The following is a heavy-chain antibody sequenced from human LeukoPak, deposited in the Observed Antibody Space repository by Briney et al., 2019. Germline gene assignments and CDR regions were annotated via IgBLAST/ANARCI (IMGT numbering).Heavy chain of an antibody. J-gene: IGHJ4*02. CDR1: GFTFSNYD. V-gene: IGHV3-30*02. Sequence: QPGGSLRLSCAASGFTFSNYDVHWARQAPGKGLEWVTFIRSDGSDKYYADSVKGRFTISRDNSRNTLYLQMNSLRPEDTAVYYCGGLAVFDYWGQGTLVTVSS. D-gene: IGHD2-15*01. CDR3: GGLAVFDY. CDR2: IRSDGSDK.